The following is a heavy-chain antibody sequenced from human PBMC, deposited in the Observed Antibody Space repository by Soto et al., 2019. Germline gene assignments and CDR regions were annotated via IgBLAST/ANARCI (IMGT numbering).Heavy chain of an antibody. V-gene: IGHV3-30-3*01. J-gene: IGHJ6*02. D-gene: IGHD2-15*01. CDR3: ARDWVAVAATDYYYYGMDV. CDR2: ISYDGSNK. Sequence: QVQLVESGGGVVQPGRSLRLSCAASGFTFSSYAMHWVRQAPGKGLEWVAVISYDGSNKYYADSVKGRFTISRDNSKNTLYLQMNSLRAEDTAVYYCARDWVAVAATDYYYYGMDVWGQGTTVTVSS. CDR1: GFTFSSYA.